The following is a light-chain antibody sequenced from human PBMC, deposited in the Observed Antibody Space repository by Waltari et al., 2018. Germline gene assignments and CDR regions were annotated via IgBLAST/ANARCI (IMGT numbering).Light chain of an antibody. CDR2: DAS. CDR1: QSVSSY. Sequence: EIVLTQSPATLSLSPGERATLSCRASQSVSSYLAWYQQNPGQAPRLLIYDASNRATGIPARFSGSGSGTDFTLTISSLEPEDFAVYYCQQRNNWPLGLTFGGGTKVEIK. J-gene: IGKJ4*01. CDR3: QQRNNWPLGLT. V-gene: IGKV3-11*01.